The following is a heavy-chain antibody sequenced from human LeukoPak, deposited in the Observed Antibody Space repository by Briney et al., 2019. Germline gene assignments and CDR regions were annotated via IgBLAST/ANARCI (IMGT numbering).Heavy chain of an antibody. CDR3: AISTKRGYSYGFDY. J-gene: IGHJ4*02. CDR2: IIPIFGTA. Sequence: EASVKVSCKASGGTFSSYAISWVRQAPGQGLEWMGGIIPIFGTANYAQKLQGRVTITADESTSTAYMELSSLRSEDTAVYYCAISTKRGYSYGFDYWGQGTLVTVSS. D-gene: IGHD5-18*01. CDR1: GGTFSSYA. V-gene: IGHV1-69*01.